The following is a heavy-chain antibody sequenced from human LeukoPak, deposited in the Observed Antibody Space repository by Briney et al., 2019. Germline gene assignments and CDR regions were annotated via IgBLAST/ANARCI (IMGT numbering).Heavy chain of an antibody. D-gene: IGHD6-19*01. V-gene: IGHV3-21*01. J-gene: IGHJ4*02. Sequence: GWSLRLSCAASGFTFSSYSMNGVRQAAGKGLEWVSSISSSSSYIYYADSVKGRFTISRDNAKKSLYLQMNSLRAEDTAVYYCARDGSGRPYWGQGTLVTVSS. CDR2: ISSSSSYI. CDR1: GFTFSSYS. CDR3: ARDGSGRPY.